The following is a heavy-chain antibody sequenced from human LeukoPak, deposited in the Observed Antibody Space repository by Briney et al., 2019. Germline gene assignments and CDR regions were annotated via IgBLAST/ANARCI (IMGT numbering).Heavy chain of an antibody. D-gene: IGHD2-2*01. J-gene: IGHJ4*02. CDR1: GASISSSNW. CDR2: IYHAGTT. Sequence: SGTLSLTCAVSGASISSSNWWSWARQPPGKGLEWIGEIYHAGTTNYNPSLQSRVTISVDTSRNQFSLKVTSVTAADTAVYYCLRIYCSNTACRYFDYWGQGTLVTVSS. CDR3: LRIYCSNTACRYFDY. V-gene: IGHV4-4*02.